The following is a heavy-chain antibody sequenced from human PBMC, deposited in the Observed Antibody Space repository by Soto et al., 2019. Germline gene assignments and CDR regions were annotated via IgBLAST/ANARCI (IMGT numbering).Heavy chain of an antibody. CDR2: ISGSGGRT. CDR1: GFTFSSYA. J-gene: IGHJ4*02. Sequence: PGGSLRLSCAASGFTFSSYAMSWVRQAPGKGLEWVSAIISGSGGRTYYADSVKGRFTISRDNSKNTLYLQMNSLRAEDTAVYYCAKLMIYHSSSGYSWGQGSLFTVS. D-gene: IGHD3-22*01. CDR3: AKLMIYHSSSGYS. V-gene: IGHV3-23*01.